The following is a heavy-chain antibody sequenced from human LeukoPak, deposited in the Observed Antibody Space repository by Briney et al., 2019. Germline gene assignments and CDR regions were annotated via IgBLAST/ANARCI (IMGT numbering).Heavy chain of an antibody. D-gene: IGHD3-3*01. CDR3: ARRMQRGDYDFWSGYYPEAFDI. J-gene: IGHJ3*02. V-gene: IGHV4-34*01. CDR1: GGSFSGYY. CDR2: INHSGST. Sequence: SETLSLTCAVYGGSFSGYYWSWIRQPPGKGLEWIGEINHSGSTNYNPSLKSRVTISVDTSKNQFSLKLSSVTAADTAVYYCARRMQRGDYDFWSGYYPEAFDIWGQGTMVTVSS.